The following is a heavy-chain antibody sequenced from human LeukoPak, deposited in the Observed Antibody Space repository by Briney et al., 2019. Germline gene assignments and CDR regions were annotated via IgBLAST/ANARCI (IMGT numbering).Heavy chain of an antibody. CDR3: ARDSLAAAGTHSWFDP. V-gene: IGHV4-59*01. CDR1: SGSISSYY. CDR2: IYYSGST. D-gene: IGHD6-13*01. Sequence: SETLSLTCTVSSGSISSYYWSWIRQPPGKGLEWIGYIYYSGSTNYNPSLKSRVTISVDTSKNQFSLKLSSVTAADTAVYYCARDSLAAAGTHSWFDPWGQGTLVTVSS. J-gene: IGHJ5*02.